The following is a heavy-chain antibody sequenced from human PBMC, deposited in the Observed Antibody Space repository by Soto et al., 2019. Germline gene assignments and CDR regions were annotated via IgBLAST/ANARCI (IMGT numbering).Heavy chain of an antibody. V-gene: IGHV1-3*01. D-gene: IGHD4-17*01. J-gene: IGHJ2*01. CDR3: ASGASSVTTLYFDI. Sequence: QVQVVQSGAEVKKPGASVKVSCKASGYTFTSYAMHWVRQAPGQRLEWMGWINPGNGNTKNSQKFQGRVTITRDTFASTAYMVLSSMRSEDTAVYYCASGASSVTTLYFDILGRGTLVTVSS. CDR2: INPGNGNT. CDR1: GYTFTSYA.